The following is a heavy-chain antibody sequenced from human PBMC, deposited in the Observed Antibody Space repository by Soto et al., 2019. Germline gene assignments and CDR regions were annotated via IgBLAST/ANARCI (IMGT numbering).Heavy chain of an antibody. J-gene: IGHJ4*02. D-gene: IGHD2-2*01. CDR1: GFTFSSYW. CDR3: ARVYCSSTSCYRHSKATFDY. Sequence: HPGGSLRLSCAASGFTFSSYWMHWVRQAPGKGLVWVSRINSDGSSTSYADSVKGRFTISRDNAKNTLYLQMNSLRAEDTAVYYCARVYCSSTSCYRHSKATFDYWGQGTLVTVSS. V-gene: IGHV3-74*01. CDR2: INSDGSST.